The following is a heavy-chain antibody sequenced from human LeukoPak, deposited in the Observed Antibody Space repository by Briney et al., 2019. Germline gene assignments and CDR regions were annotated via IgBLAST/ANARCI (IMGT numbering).Heavy chain of an antibody. CDR2: ISYDGSNK. Sequence: GGSLRLSCAAPGFTFSSFVMHSGRQAPRKGLERVAVISYDGSNKYYTDSLKGRFTISRDNSKHTLYLQMNSLRTEDTAVYYCAKTSQPLGYCSSTSCFDAFDIWGQGTMVTVSS. D-gene: IGHD2-2*01. V-gene: IGHV3-30*18. CDR1: GFTFSSFV. J-gene: IGHJ3*02. CDR3: AKTSQPLGYCSSTSCFDAFDI.